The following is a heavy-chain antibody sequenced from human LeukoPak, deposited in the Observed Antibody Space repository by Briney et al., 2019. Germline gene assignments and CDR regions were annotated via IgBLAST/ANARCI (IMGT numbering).Heavy chain of an antibody. J-gene: IGHJ5*02. V-gene: IGHV4-34*01. CDR1: GVSFSGYY. Sequence: SETLSLTCAVYGVSFSGYYWSWIRQPPGKGLEWIGEINHSGSTNYNPSLKSRVTISVDTSKNQFSLKLSSVTAADTAVYYCARVGIAAAGHYNWFDPWGQGTLVTVSS. CDR2: INHSGST. D-gene: IGHD6-13*01. CDR3: ARVGIAAAGHYNWFDP.